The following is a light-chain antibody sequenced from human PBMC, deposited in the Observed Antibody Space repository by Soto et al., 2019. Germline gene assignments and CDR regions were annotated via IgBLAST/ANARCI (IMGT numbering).Light chain of an antibody. CDR1: QSVSSN. CDR2: GAS. V-gene: IGKV3-15*01. J-gene: IGKJ1*01. CDR3: HQYNNWPPWT. Sequence: ETVVSQCPANRSGSLAENATLPVWASQSVSSNLAWYQQKPGQAPRLLIYGASTRATGIPARFSGSGSGTEFTRTISSLQSEDYAVYYCHQYNNWPPWTFGQGTKVDIK.